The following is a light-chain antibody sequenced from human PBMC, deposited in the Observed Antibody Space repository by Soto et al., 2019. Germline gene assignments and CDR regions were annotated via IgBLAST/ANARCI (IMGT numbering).Light chain of an antibody. CDR3: SSYTNSSTLVV. CDR2: DVD. Sequence: QSALTQPASVSGSPGQSIIISCTGTSSDVGGYNYVSWYQQVPGKAPKLMIYDVDNRPSGVSNRFSGSTSGDTASLTISGLQAEDEADYYCSSYTNSSTLVVFGGGTKLTVL. V-gene: IGLV2-14*01. CDR1: SSDVGGYNY. J-gene: IGLJ2*01.